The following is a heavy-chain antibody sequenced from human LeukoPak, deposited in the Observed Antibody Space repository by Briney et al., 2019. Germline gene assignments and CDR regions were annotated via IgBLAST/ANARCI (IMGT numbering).Heavy chain of an antibody. CDR1: GFTVSTYW. CDR3: ARDPDIGTTDY. V-gene: IGHV3-7*01. J-gene: IGHJ4*02. CDR2: INEDGGEE. Sequence: GGSLRLSCAASGFTVSTYWMSWVRQAPGKGLEWVANINEDGGEEYYVDSVKGRFTISRDNARNSLYLQMNSLRAEDTAVYYCARDPDIGTTDYWAQGTLVTVSS. D-gene: IGHD1-7*01.